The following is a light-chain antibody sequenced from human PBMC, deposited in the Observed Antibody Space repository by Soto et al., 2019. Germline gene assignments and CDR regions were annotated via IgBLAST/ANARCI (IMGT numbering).Light chain of an antibody. CDR3: QSYDSSLSGSEV. CDR1: SSNIGVGHD. Sequence: QSVLTQPPSVSGAPGQRVTISCTGSSSNIGVGHDVHWYQQLPGTAPKLLIYGNGNRPSGVPDRFSGSKSGTSASLAITGLQAEDEADYYCQSYDSSLSGSEVFGTGTKVTVL. CDR2: GNG. J-gene: IGLJ1*01. V-gene: IGLV1-40*01.